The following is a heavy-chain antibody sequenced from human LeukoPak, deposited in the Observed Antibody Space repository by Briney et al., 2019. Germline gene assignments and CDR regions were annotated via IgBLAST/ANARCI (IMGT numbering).Heavy chain of an antibody. V-gene: IGHV4-31*03. J-gene: IGHJ5*02. CDR2: IYYSGST. D-gene: IGHD2-2*02. CDR1: GGSISSGGYY. CDR3: ARYCSSTNCYKGGFDP. Sequence: SETLSLTCPVSGGSISSGGYYWSWIRQHPGKGLEWIGYIYYSGSTYSNPSLKSRVTISVDTSKNQFSLNLSSVTAADTAVYYCARYCSSTNCYKGGFDPWGQGTLVTVSS.